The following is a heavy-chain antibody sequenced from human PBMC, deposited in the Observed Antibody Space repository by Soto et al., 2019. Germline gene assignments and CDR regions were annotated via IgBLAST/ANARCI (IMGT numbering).Heavy chain of an antibody. D-gene: IGHD1-26*01. V-gene: IGHV1-3*01. J-gene: IGHJ4*02. CDR3: ARGVGATDY. CDR2: INAGNGNT. Sequence: QVQLVQSGAEVKKPGASVKVSCKASGYTFTSYAMHWVRQAPGQRLEWMGWINAGNGNTKYSQKSQGRATITRDTSASTADTDLSSLRSEDTAVYCCARGVGATDYWGQGTLVTVSS. CDR1: GYTFTSYA.